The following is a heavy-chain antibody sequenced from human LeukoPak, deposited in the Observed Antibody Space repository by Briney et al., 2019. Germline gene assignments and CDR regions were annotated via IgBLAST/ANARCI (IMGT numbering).Heavy chain of an antibody. V-gene: IGHV3-23*01. Sequence: PGGSLRLFCAASGFTFSSYAMSWVRQAPGKGLEWVSAISGSGGSTYYADSVKGRFTISRDNSKNTLYLQMNSLRAEDTAVYYCAKTYSGSYNFDYWGQGTLVTVSS. J-gene: IGHJ4*02. D-gene: IGHD1-26*01. CDR2: ISGSGGST. CDR1: GFTFSSYA. CDR3: AKTYSGSYNFDY.